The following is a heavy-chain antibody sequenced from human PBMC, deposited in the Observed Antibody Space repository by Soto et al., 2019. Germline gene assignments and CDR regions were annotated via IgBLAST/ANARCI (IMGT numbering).Heavy chain of an antibody. CDR1: GFTFSSYA. D-gene: IGHD3-10*01. CDR3: AKARHGSGTYSYFDY. Sequence: QVQLVESGGGVVQPGRSLRLSCAASGFTFSSYAMHWVRQAPGNGLEWVAVIWYDGSNKNYADSVKGRFTISRDNSKNTLYLQMNSLRTEDTAVSYCAKARHGSGTYSYFDYWGQGILVTVSS. CDR2: IWYDGSNK. V-gene: IGHV3-30*18. J-gene: IGHJ4*02.